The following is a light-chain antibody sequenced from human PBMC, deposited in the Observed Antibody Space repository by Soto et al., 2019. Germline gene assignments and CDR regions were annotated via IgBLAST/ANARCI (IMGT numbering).Light chain of an antibody. CDR1: QSVSSSY. CDR3: QQYDSSLFT. Sequence: EIVLTQSPGTLSLSPGERATLSCSASQSVSSSYLAWYQHKPGQAPRLLIYGASSRATGIPDRFSGSGSGTDFTLTISRLEPEDFAVYYCQQYDSSLFTFGPGTKVDIK. V-gene: IGKV3-20*01. CDR2: GAS. J-gene: IGKJ3*01.